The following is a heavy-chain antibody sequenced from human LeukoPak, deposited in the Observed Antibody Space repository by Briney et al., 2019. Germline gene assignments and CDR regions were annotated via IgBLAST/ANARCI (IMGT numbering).Heavy chain of an antibody. CDR2: ISAYNGNP. CDR3: ARVMGGTQADNWFDP. J-gene: IGHJ5*02. D-gene: IGHD1-1*01. CDR1: GYTFTSYG. Sequence: ASVKVSCKASGYTFTSYGISWVRQAPGQGLEWMGWISAYNGNPNYAQKLQGRVTMTTEPSMSTAYMKLRSLSSDDTAVYYCARVMGGTQADNWFDPWGQGTLVTVSS. V-gene: IGHV1-18*01.